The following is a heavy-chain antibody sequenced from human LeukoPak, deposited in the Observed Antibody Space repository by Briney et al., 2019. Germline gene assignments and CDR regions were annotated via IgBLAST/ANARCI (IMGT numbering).Heavy chain of an antibody. V-gene: IGHV3-21*01. CDR2: ISSSSTYI. Sequence: GGSLRLSCAASGFRFNSYSMNWVRQAPGKGLEWVSSISSSSTYIYYADSVKGRFTISRDNAKNSLYLQMNSLRAEDTAVYYCVKVGGSGYYPDIWGQGTMVTVSS. D-gene: IGHD3-22*01. CDR1: GFRFNSYS. CDR3: VKVGGSGYYPDI. J-gene: IGHJ3*02.